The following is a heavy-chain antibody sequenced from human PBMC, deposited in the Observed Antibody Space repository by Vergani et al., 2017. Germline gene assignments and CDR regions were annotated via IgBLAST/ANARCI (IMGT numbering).Heavy chain of an antibody. CDR2: INHSGST. D-gene: IGHD6-13*01. J-gene: IGHJ4*02. Sequence: QVQLQQWGAGLLKPSETLSLTCAVYGGYFSGYYWSWVRQPPGKGLEWIGEINHSGSTNYNPSLKSRVTISVETSKNQFSLKLSSVTAADTAVYYCARGRSSSSWYLGLIDYWGQGTLVTVSS. CDR3: ARGRSSSSWYLGLIDY. V-gene: IGHV4-34*01. CDR1: GGYFSGYY.